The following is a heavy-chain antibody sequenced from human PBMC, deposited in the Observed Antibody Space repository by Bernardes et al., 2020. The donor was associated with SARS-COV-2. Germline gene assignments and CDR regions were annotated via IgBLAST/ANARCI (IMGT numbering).Heavy chain of an antibody. CDR1: GGSLSGSY. CDR3: AREDISGWFSGGP. CDR2: INHSGTST. J-gene: IGHJ5*02. V-gene: IGHV4-34*01. Sequence: SETLSPTCAVSGGSLSGSYWSWIRQSPGKGLEWIGEINHSGTSTTYNPFLKSRVTISVDTSKNQISLKMTSVTAADTAVYYCAREDISGWFSGGPWGQGTLVSVSA. D-gene: IGHD6-19*01.